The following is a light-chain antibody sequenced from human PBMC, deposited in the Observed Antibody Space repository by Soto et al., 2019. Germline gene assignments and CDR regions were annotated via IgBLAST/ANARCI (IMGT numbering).Light chain of an antibody. CDR2: AAS. Sequence: DIKMTQSPSSLSASIGDRVTITCRASQSISSYLNCYEQKPGKAPKRLIYAASSLESGVPSRFSGSGSGTEFTLTISSLQPDDFATDYCQQYNSFWTFG. CDR1: QSISSY. V-gene: IGKV1-5*01. CDR3: QQYNSFWT. J-gene: IGKJ1*01.